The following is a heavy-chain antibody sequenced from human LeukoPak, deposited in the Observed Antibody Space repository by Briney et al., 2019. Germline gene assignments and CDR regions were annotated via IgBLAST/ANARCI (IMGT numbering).Heavy chain of an antibody. J-gene: IGHJ4*02. CDR3: ASVEAAAGSAYYFDY. CDR2: IYTSGST. D-gene: IGHD6-13*01. CDR1: GGSISSYY. Sequence: SETLSLTCIVSGGSISSYYWSWIRQPAGKGLEWIGRIYTSGSTNYNPSLKSRVTMSVDTSKNQFSLKLSSVTAADTAVYYCASVEAAAGSAYYFDYWGQGTLVTVSS. V-gene: IGHV4-4*07.